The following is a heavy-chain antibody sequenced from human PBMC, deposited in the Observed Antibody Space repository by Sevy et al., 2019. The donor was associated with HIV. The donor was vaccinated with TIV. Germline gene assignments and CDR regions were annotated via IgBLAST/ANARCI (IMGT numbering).Heavy chain of an antibody. CDR1: GFIFSDYNY. CDR2: ISSSGTK. CDR3: ACPPKRCTSTSCPFDAFYM. J-gene: IGHJ3*02. Sequence: GGSLRLSCAASGFIFSDYNYMIWIRQSPGKGLEWISYISSSGTKYYRATVKGRFTVSMDNAKNSLYLQMNNLRAEDTALYYCACPPKRCTSTSCPFDAFYMWGQGTMVTVSS. V-gene: IGHV3-11*01. D-gene: IGHD2-2*01.